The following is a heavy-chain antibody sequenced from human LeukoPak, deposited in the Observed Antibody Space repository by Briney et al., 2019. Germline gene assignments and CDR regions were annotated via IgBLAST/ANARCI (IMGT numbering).Heavy chain of an antibody. Sequence: ASVKVSCKASGYTFTGYYIHWVRQAPGQGLEWMGWINPDSGGTNYAQKFQGGVTKTRDTSISTAYMELSRLRSDDTAVYYCARDGLGGSGAFDIWGQGTMVTVSS. D-gene: IGHD3-16*01. J-gene: IGHJ3*02. CDR3: ARDGLGGSGAFDI. CDR1: GYTFTGYY. V-gene: IGHV1-2*02. CDR2: INPDSGGT.